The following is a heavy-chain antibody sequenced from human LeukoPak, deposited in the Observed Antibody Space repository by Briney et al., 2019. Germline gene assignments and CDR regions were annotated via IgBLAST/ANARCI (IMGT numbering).Heavy chain of an antibody. CDR2: ISGSGDNT. D-gene: IGHD7-27*01. CDR1: GFTFSSYA. J-gene: IGHJ6*03. V-gene: IGHV3-23*01. Sequence: GGSLRLSCAASGFTFSSYAMNWVRQAPGKGLEWVSGISGSGDNTYYADSVKGRFTISRDNSKNTLYLQMNSLRAEDTAVYYCARQTGAYYYYMDVWGKGTTVTVSS. CDR3: ARQTGAYYYYMDV.